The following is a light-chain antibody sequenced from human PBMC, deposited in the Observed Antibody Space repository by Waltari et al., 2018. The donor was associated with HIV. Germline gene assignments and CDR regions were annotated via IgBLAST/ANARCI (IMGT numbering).Light chain of an antibody. CDR3: AAWDDSLSGPV. V-gene: IGLV1-47*01. Sequence: QSVLTQPPSASGTPGQRVPISCSGSNSNIGRNYVYWYQQLPGTAPKVLIYRTNQRSSGVPDRFSGSKSGTSASLAISGLRSEDEADYYCAAWDDSLSGPVFGGGTKLTVL. CDR2: RTN. J-gene: IGLJ3*02. CDR1: NSNIGRNY.